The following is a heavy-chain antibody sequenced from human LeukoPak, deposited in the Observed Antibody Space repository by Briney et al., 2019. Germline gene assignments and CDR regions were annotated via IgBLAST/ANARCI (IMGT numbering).Heavy chain of an antibody. D-gene: IGHD1-26*01. J-gene: IGHJ4*02. CDR1: GFTVSSNY. V-gene: IGHV3-23*01. CDR3: AKETMGYSWDY. CDR2: ISGSGGST. Sequence: GGSLRLSCAASGFTVSSNYMSWVRQAPGKGLEWVSAISGSGGSTYYADSVKGRFTISRDNSKNTLYLQMNSLRAEDTAVYYCAKETMGYSWDYWGQGTLVTVSS.